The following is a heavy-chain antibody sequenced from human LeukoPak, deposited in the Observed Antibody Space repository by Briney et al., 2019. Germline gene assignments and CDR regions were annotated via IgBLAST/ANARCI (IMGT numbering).Heavy chain of an antibody. V-gene: IGHV3-73*01. CDR1: GFTFSGSA. J-gene: IGHJ4*02. CDR3: TRPSSTMMPDY. Sequence: PGGSLRLSCAASGFTFSGSAMPWVRQASGKGLEWVGRIRSKANSYATAYAASVKGRFTISRDDSKNAAYLQMNSLKTEDTAVYYCTRPSSTMMPDYWGQGTLVTVSS. D-gene: IGHD3-22*01. CDR2: IRSKANSYAT.